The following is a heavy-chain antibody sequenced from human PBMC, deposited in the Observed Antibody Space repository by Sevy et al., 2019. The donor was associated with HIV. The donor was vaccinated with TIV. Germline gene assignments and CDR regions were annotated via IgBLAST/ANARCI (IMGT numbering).Heavy chain of an antibody. CDR1: GFTFSSYA. V-gene: IGHV3-23*01. Sequence: GGSLRLSCAASGFTFSSYAMSWVRQAPGKGLEWVSAISGSGGSTYYADSVKGRFTISRDNSKNTLYLQMNSLRAEDKDVYYCAKSGGSNTIFGVVIFLTTPRNWFDPWGQGTLVTVSS. CDR2: ISGSGGST. CDR3: AKSGGSNTIFGVVIFLTTPRNWFDP. J-gene: IGHJ5*02. D-gene: IGHD3-3*01.